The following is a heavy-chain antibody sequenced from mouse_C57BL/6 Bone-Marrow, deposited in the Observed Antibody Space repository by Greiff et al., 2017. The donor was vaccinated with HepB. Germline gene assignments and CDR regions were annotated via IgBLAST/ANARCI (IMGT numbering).Heavy chain of an antibody. CDR2: ISDGGSYT. J-gene: IGHJ2*01. Sequence: EVQRVESRGGLVKPGGSLKISCAASGFTFSSYAMSWVRQTPEKRLEWVATISDGGSYTYYPDNVKGRFTISRDNAKNNLYLQMSHLKSEDTAMYYCAMGVYYGSIHYFDYWGKGTTLTVSS. V-gene: IGHV5-4*01. CDR3: AMGVYYGSIHYFDY. CDR1: GFTFSSYA. D-gene: IGHD1-1*01.